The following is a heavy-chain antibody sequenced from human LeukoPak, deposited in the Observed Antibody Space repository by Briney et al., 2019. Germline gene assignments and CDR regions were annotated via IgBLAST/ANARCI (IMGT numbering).Heavy chain of an antibody. CDR1: GGSFSGYY. D-gene: IGHD2-2*02. V-gene: IGHV4-34*01. CDR3: ARAKFFCSSTSCYRRTDY. CDR2: INHSGST. Sequence: SETLSLTCAVYGGSFSGYYWSWIRQPPGKGLEWIGEINHSGSTNYNPSLKSRVTISVDTSKNQFSLKLSSVTAADTAVCYCARAKFFCSSTSCYRRTDYWGQGTLVTVSS. J-gene: IGHJ4*02.